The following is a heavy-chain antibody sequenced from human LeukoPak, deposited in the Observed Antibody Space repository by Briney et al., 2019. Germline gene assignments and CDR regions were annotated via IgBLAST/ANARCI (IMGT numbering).Heavy chain of an antibody. J-gene: IGHJ4*02. CDR2: INHSGST. D-gene: IGHD6-19*01. CDR1: GGSFSGYY. V-gene: IGHV4-34*01. CDR3: ARDQGRWLVRTFDY. Sequence: SETLSLTCAVYGGSFSGYYWSWIRQPPGKGLEWIGEINHSGSTNYYPSLKSRVSISVDTSKNQFSLKLSSVTAADTAVYYCARDQGRWLVRTFDYWGQGTLVTVSS.